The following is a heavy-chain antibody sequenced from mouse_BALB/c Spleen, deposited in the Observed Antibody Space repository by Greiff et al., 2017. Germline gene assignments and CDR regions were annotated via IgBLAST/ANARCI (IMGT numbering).Heavy chain of an antibody. Sequence: EVQGVESGPGLVKPSQSLSLTCTVTGYSITSDYAWNWIRQFPGNKLEWMGYISYSGSTSYKPSLKSRISITRDTSKNQFFLQLNSVTTEDTATYYCARSGGNSAWFAYWGQGTLVTVSA. CDR1: GYSITSDYA. CDR2: ISYSGST. D-gene: IGHD2-1*01. CDR3: ARSGGNSAWFAY. J-gene: IGHJ3*01. V-gene: IGHV3-2*02.